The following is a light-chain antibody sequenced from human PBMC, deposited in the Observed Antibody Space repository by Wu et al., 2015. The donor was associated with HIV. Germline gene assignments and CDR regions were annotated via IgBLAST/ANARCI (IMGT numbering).Light chain of an antibody. CDR1: QSVSSRS. V-gene: IGKV3-20*01. CDR3: QQYGTSPYT. Sequence: EIVLTQPPGTLSLSPGERATLSCRASQSVSSRSLAWYQQKPGQAPRLLIYGASSRATGIPDRFSGSGSGTDFTLTISRLEPEDFAVYYCQQYGTSPYTFGQGTRLEIK. J-gene: IGKJ2*01. CDR2: GAS.